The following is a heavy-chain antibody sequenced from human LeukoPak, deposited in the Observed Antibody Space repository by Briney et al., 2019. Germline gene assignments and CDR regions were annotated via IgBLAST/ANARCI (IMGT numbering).Heavy chain of an antibody. V-gene: IGHV1-2*02. Sequence: ASVKVSCKSSGYTFTGYYMHWVRQAPGQGLEWMGWINPNSGGTNYAQKFEGRVTMTRDTSISTADMELSSLTSEDTAVYYCARGRSSLRLYYFDYWGQGTLVTVSS. CDR1: GYTFTGYY. CDR2: INPNSGGT. CDR3: ARGRSSLRLYYFDY. J-gene: IGHJ4*02. D-gene: IGHD6-6*01.